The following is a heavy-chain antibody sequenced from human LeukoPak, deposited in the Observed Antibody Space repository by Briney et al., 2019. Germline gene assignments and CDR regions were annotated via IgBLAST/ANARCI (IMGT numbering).Heavy chain of an antibody. D-gene: IGHD6-19*01. Sequence: GSLRLSCAASGFKFNSYAMSWVRQAPGKGLEWVSTISGSGGSTYYADSLKGRFTISRDNSKNTLYVQMNSLRPEDTAVYYYAKDAYLIAVAGNYFEYWGQGTLVTVSS. CDR3: AKDAYLIAVAGNYFEY. CDR1: GFKFNSYA. V-gene: IGHV3-23*01. J-gene: IGHJ4*02. CDR2: ISGSGGST.